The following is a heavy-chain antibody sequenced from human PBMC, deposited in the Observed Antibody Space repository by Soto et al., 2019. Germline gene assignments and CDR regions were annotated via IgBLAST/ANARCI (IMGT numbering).Heavy chain of an antibody. J-gene: IGHJ6*02. D-gene: IGHD3-3*01. CDR3: AKEVFWSGYIWAV. V-gene: IGHV3-30*18. CDR1: GFTFSSYG. Sequence: GGSLRLSCAASGFTFSSYGMHWVRQAPGKGLEWVAVISYDGSNKYYADSVKGRFTISRDNSKNTLYLQMNSLRAEDTAVYYCAKEVFWSGYIWAVWGQGTTVPVSS. CDR2: ISYDGSNK.